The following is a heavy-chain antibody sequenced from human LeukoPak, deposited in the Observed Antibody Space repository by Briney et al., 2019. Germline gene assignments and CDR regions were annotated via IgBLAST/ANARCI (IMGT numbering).Heavy chain of an antibody. J-gene: IGHJ4*02. V-gene: IGHV3-48*03. CDR2: IRISGSII. CDR1: GFTFSSYE. Sequence: PGGSLRLSCTASGFTFSSYEMNWVRQAPGKGLEWVSYIRISGSIIYYADSVKGRFTISRDNAKNSLYLQMDSLRAEDTAVYYCASPADLSDYWGQGTLVTVSS. D-gene: IGHD2-2*01. CDR3: ASPADLSDY.